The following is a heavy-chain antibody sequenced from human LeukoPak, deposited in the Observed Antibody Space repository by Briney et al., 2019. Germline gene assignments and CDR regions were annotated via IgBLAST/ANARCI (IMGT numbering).Heavy chain of an antibody. V-gene: IGHV3-7*01. D-gene: IGHD3-16*01. Sequence: PGGSLRLSCAASGFTFSSYWMNWVRQAPGKGLEWLANIKPDGTEQYYGDSVKGRFIISRDNAKNSLYLQMNSLGADDTAVYYCARDAWAHGALDYWGQGTLVTVSS. CDR1: GFTFSSYW. J-gene: IGHJ4*02. CDR3: ARDAWAHGALDY. CDR2: IKPDGTEQ.